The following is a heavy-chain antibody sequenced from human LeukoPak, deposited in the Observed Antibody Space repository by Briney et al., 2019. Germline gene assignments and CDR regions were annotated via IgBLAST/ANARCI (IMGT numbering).Heavy chain of an antibody. V-gene: IGHV4-59*01. CDR3: ARARYYYYYYMDV. Sequence: SETLSLTCTVSGGTISSYYWSWIRQPPGKGLEWIGYIYYSGSTNYNPSLKSRVTISVDTSKNQFSLKLSSVTAADTAVYYCARARYYYYYYMDVWGKGTTVTISS. CDR2: IYYSGST. J-gene: IGHJ6*03. CDR1: GGTISSYY.